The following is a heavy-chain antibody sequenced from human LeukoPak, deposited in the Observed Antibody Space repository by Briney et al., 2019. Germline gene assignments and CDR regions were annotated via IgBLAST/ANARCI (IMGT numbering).Heavy chain of an antibody. J-gene: IGHJ6*03. Sequence: PGRSLRLSCAASGFTFSSYAMHWVRQAPGKGLEWVAVISYDGGNKYYADSVKGRFTISRDNSKNTLYLQMNSLRAEDTAVYYCARAEAVRAPFYGEYYYYMDVWGKGTTVTVSS. D-gene: IGHD4-17*01. CDR2: ISYDGGNK. CDR3: ARAEAVRAPFYGEYYYYMDV. CDR1: GFTFSSYA. V-gene: IGHV3-30-3*01.